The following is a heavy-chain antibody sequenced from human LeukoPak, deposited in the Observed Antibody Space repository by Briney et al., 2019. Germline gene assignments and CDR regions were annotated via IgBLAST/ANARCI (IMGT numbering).Heavy chain of an antibody. V-gene: IGHV1-2*06. CDR2: INPNSGGT. CDR1: GYTFTGYY. J-gene: IGHJ4*02. Sequence: ASVKVSCKASGYTFTGYYMHWVRQAPGQGLEWMGRINPNSGGTNYAQKFQGRVTMTRDTSISTAYMELSRLRSDDTAVYYCARGPHSLRYYDFWSGSYYFDYWGQGTLVTVSS. D-gene: IGHD3-3*01. CDR3: ARGPHSLRYYDFWSGSYYFDY.